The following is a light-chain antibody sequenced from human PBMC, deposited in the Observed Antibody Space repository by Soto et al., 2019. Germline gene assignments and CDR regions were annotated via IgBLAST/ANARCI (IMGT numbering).Light chain of an antibody. Sequence: AILLTQSPSSLSASVGDRVTITCRASQGIDTSLAWYQQTPGKPPKILIYAASNFQSGVPSRFRGSGSGTHCTLTISRLQPEDFEVYYCQQYNNSPLTFGQGTRLEIK. J-gene: IGKJ5*01. CDR2: AAS. CDR1: QGIDTS. V-gene: IGKV1D-13*01. CDR3: QQYNNSPLT.